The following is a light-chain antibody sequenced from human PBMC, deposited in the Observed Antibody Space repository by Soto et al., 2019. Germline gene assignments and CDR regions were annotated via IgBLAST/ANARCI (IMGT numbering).Light chain of an antibody. CDR1: RSVASY. CDR2: DGS. CDR3: QQYSNWPPWT. Sequence: EIVMTQSPATLSASPGERVALSCRASRSVASYLAWYQQIPGQAPRLLVYDGSIRATGIPARFSGSGSGTEFTLTISSLQSEDFAVYYCQQYSNWPPWTFGQGTKVEIK. V-gene: IGKV3-15*01. J-gene: IGKJ1*01.